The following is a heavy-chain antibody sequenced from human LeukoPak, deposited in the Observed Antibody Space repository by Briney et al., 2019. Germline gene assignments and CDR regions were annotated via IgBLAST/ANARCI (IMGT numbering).Heavy chain of an antibody. D-gene: IGHD3-22*01. CDR2: ISGSGGST. CDR1: GFTFSSYA. V-gene: IGHV3-23*01. J-gene: IGHJ4*02. CDR3: ANLPLYDSSGYYSDY. Sequence: GGSLRLSCAASGFTFSSYAMSWVRQAPGKGLEWASAISGSGGSTYYADSVKGRFTISRDNSKNTLYLQMNSLRAEDTAVYYCANLPLYDSSGYYSDYWGQGTLVTVSS.